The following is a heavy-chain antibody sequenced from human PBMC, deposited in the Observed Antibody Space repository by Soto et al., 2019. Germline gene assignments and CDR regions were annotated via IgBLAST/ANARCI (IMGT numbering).Heavy chain of an antibody. Sequence: QVQLVQSGAEVKKPGSSVKVSCKASGGTFSSYAISWVRQAPGQGLEWMGGIIPIFGTANYAQKFQGRVTITADESTSTAYMELSSLRSEDTAVYYCARDQMYYGSGSYSPEDEAGWFDPWGQGTLVTVSS. V-gene: IGHV1-69*12. D-gene: IGHD3-10*01. CDR1: GGTFSSYA. J-gene: IGHJ5*02. CDR2: IIPIFGTA. CDR3: ARDQMYYGSGSYSPEDEAGWFDP.